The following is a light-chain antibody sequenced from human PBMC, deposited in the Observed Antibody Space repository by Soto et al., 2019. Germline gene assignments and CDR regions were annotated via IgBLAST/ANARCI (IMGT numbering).Light chain of an antibody. V-gene: IGKV1-5*03. CDR2: KAS. CDR3: QQYNAYSRM. CDR1: QSISSW. J-gene: IGKJ1*01. Sequence: DTQMTQSPSTLSTYVGDRVTITCRASQSISSWLAWYQQKPGKAPKLLIYKASSLESGVPSRFSGSGSGTEFTLTISSLQPDDFATYYCQQYNAYSRMFGQGTKVDIK.